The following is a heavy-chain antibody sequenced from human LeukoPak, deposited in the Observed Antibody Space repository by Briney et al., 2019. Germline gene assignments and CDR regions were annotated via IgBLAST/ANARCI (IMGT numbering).Heavy chain of an antibody. CDR1: GVSISSYY. CDR2: ISNSGST. Sequence: PSETLSLTCTVSGVSISSYYWTWIRQPPGKGLDWIGYISNSGSTNYNPSLKSRVTISVDTSKNQFSLKLRSVTAADTAVYYCARVPYGSPNPGIWGQGTKVTVSS. V-gene: IGHV4-59*01. CDR3: ARVPYGSPNPGI. J-gene: IGHJ3*02. D-gene: IGHD3-10*01.